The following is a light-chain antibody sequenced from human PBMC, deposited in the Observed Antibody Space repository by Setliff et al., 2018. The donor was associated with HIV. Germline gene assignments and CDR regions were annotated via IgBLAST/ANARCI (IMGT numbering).Light chain of an antibody. V-gene: IGLV2-8*01. CDR2: EVN. CDR1: SSDIGRYNY. J-gene: IGLJ1*01. CDR3: TSYTGSNSFALYV. Sequence: QSVLTQPPSASGSPGQSVTISCTGTSSDIGRYNYISWYQQHPGKAPKLMIYEVNKRPSGVPDRFSGSKSGNMASLTVSGLQAEDEAGYYCTSYTGSNSFALYVFGSGTKVTVL.